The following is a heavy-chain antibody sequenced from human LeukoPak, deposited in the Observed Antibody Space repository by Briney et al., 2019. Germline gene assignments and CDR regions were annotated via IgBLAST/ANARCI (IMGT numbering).Heavy chain of an antibody. V-gene: IGHV5-51*01. CDR2: IYPGDSDT. D-gene: IGHD3-10*01. Sequence: GESLKISCKGSGYSFTSYWIGWVRQMPGKGLEWMGIIYPGDSDTRYSPPFQGQVTISADKSISTAYLQWSSLKASDTAMYYCARQQFYGSGSYMGDYWGQGTLVTVSS. CDR3: ARQQFYGSGSYMGDY. J-gene: IGHJ4*02. CDR1: GYSFTSYW.